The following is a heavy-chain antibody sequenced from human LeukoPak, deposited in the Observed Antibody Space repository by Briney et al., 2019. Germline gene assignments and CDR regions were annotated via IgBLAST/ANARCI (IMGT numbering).Heavy chain of an antibody. J-gene: IGHJ1*01. CDR1: GFTFSSYE. V-gene: IGHV3-48*03. CDR2: ISNSGGTI. CDR3: ARDRRAHN. Sequence: PGGSLRLSCAASGFTFSSYEINWVRQAPGKGLEWVSHISNSGGTIYYADSVKGRFTVSRDNAKNSLYLQMNSLRAEDTAVYYCARDRRAHNWGQGTRVTVSS.